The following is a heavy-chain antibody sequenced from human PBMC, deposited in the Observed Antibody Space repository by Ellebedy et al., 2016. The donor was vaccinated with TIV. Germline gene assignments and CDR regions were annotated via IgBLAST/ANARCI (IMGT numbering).Heavy chain of an antibody. V-gene: IGHV3-64D*09. J-gene: IGHJ4*02. CDR2: ISNNGGST. D-gene: IGHD2-15*01. CDR3: VPRMEVAFEY. CDR1: GLTFSSHA. Sequence: PGGSLRLSCAASGLTFSSHAMSRVRQAPGMGLEYVSAISNNGGSTYYADSVKGRFTISRDNSKNTLYLQMSSLRAEDTAVYYCVPRMEVAFEYWGQGTLVTVSS.